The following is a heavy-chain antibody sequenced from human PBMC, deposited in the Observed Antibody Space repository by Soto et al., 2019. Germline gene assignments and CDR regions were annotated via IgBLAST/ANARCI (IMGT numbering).Heavy chain of an antibody. CDR1: GYTFTSYG. CDR3: ARDQRFLEWLYRSSFPDY. D-gene: IGHD3-3*01. Sequence: ASVKVSCKASGYTFTSYGISWVRQAPGQGLEWMGWISAYNGNTNYAQKLQGRVTMTTDTSTSTAYMELRSLRSDDTAVYYCARDQRFLEWLYRSSFPDYWGQGTLVNVSS. V-gene: IGHV1-18*01. CDR2: ISAYNGNT. J-gene: IGHJ4*02.